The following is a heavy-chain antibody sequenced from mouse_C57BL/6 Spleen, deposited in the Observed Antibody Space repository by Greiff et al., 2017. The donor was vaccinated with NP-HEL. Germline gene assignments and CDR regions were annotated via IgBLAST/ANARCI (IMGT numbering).Heavy chain of an antibody. CDR1: GYTFTSYW. V-gene: IGHV1-64*01. J-gene: IGHJ1*03. D-gene: IGHD1-1*01. CDR3: ARSSTTVVATSRYFDV. Sequence: QVQLQQPGAELVKPGASVKLSCKASGYTFTSYWMHWVKQRPGQGLEWIGMIHPNSGSTNYNEKFKSKATLTVDKSSSTAYMQLSSLTSEDSAVYYCARSSTTVVATSRYFDVWGTGTTVTVSS. CDR2: IHPNSGST.